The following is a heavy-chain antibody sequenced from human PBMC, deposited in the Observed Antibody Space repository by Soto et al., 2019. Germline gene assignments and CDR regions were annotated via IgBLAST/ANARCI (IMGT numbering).Heavy chain of an antibody. V-gene: IGHV4-39*02. CDR3: ARVRTIMILDY. D-gene: IGHD3-16*01. J-gene: IGHJ4*02. Sequence: DTLSISCPISRVSISSGTNYGAWIRQPPGKGLEWIANIYYSGSTFYDPSLKSRVTISLDTSKNEFSLKLSSVTAADTAVYYCARVRTIMILDYWGQGTLVTVYS. CDR2: IYYSGST. CDR1: RVSISSGTNY.